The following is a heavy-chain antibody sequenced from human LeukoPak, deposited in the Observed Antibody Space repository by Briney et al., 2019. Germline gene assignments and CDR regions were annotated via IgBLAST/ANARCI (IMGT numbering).Heavy chain of an antibody. V-gene: IGHV1-46*01. Sequence: ASVKVSCKASGYTFTSYYMHWVRQAPGQGLEWMGIINPSGGSTSYAQKFQGRVTMTRDMSTSAVYMELSSLRSEDTAVYYCARDYSNSAFDIWGQGTMVTVSS. CDR3: ARDYSNSAFDI. CDR2: INPSGGST. J-gene: IGHJ3*02. D-gene: IGHD4-11*01. CDR1: GYTFTSYY.